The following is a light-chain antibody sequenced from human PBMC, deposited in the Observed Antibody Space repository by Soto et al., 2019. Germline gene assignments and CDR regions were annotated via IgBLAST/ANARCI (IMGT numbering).Light chain of an antibody. Sequence: QSVLTQPPSASGSPGQSDTISFTRTPRDGWTYNYLSWYQRHPGKAPTLIIYEVSKRPSGVPARFSGSTSGNTASLPVSGLQAEDEADYYCSSYAGRNNFYVFGTGTKVTVL. CDR2: EVS. CDR3: SSYAGRNNFYV. CDR1: PRDGWTYNY. J-gene: IGLJ1*01. V-gene: IGLV2-8*01.